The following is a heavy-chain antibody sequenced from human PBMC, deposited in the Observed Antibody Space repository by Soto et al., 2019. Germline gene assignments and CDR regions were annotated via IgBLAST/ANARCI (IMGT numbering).Heavy chain of an antibody. Sequence: QVQLVQSGAEVKKPGASVKVSCKASGYTFTAYYIHWVRQAPGQGLEWMGWINPNNGGTNYAQKLQGRVTMTRDTSISTAYMELSRLRSDDTAVYYCALRYCSGGTCSDDAFDIWGQGTMVTVSS. V-gene: IGHV1-2*02. J-gene: IGHJ3*02. CDR3: ALRYCSGGTCSDDAFDI. CDR2: INPNNGGT. CDR1: GYTFTAYY. D-gene: IGHD2-15*01.